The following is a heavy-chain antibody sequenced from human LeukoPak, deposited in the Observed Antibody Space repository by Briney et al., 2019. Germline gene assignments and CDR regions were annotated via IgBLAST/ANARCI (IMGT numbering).Heavy chain of an antibody. CDR2: INHSGDT. J-gene: IGHJ6*03. D-gene: IGHD4-23*01. Sequence: SETLSLTCAVYGGSFSGYYWSWIRQPPGKGLEWIGEINHSGDTNSNPSLKSRVTMSVDTSKNQFSLKLSSLTAADTAMYYCARREPHGDYGGKIRYYYYMDVWGKGTTITISS. CDR1: GGSFSGYY. CDR3: ARREPHGDYGGKIRYYYYMDV. V-gene: IGHV4-34*01.